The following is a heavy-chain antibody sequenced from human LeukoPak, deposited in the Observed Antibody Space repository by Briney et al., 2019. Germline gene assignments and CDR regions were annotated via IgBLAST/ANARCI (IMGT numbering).Heavy chain of an antibody. J-gene: IGHJ3*02. CDR2: ISSSGSTI. Sequence: PGGSPRLSCAASGFTFSSYEMNWVRQAPGKGLEWVSYISSSGSTIYYADSVKGRFTISRDNAKNSLYLQMNSLRAEDTAVYYCARGGCGGDCFGSAAFDIWGQGTMVTVSS. V-gene: IGHV3-48*03. CDR1: GFTFSSYE. CDR3: ARGGCGGDCFGSAAFDI. D-gene: IGHD2-21*02.